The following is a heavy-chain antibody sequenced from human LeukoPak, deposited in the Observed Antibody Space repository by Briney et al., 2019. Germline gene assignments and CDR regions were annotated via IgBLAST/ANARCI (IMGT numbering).Heavy chain of an antibody. D-gene: IGHD3-10*01. CDR2: INGDGSST. J-gene: IGHJ4*02. CDR3: ASALDGSGSRSFDY. Sequence: PGGSLRLSCSASGFTFSSYAMNWVRQPPGKGLVWVSRINGDGSSTNYADSVKGRFTISRDNAKNTLHLQMNSLRAEDTAVYYCASALDGSGSRSFDYWGQGTLVTVSS. CDR1: GFTFSSYA. V-gene: IGHV3-74*01.